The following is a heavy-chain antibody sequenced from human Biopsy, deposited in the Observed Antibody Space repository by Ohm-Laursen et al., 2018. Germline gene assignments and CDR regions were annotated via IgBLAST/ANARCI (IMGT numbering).Heavy chain of an antibody. D-gene: IGHD3-3*01. Sequence: SLRLSCTAAGFTLSSNAMSWVRQVPGKGLEWVSVISGSGGSTWYSDPVKGRFTISRDNSKNTLYLQMNSLRAEDTAMYYCARDLYDFCGGCPFDPWGQGTLVTVSP. CDR1: GFTLSSNA. CDR2: ISGSGGST. J-gene: IGHJ5*02. CDR3: ARDLYDFCGGCPFDP. V-gene: IGHV3-23*01.